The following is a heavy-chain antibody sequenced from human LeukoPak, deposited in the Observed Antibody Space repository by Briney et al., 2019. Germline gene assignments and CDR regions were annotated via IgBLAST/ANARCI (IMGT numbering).Heavy chain of an antibody. J-gene: IGHJ4*02. D-gene: IGHD1-26*01. V-gene: IGHV4-34*01. CDR3: ARGGGALWVLDY. CDR2: IYHSGST. Sequence: SETLSLTCAVYGGSFSDYFWSWIRQPPGKGLEWIGEIYHSGSTNYNPSLKSRVTISVDKSKTQFSLKLSSVTAADTAVYYCARGGGALWVLDYWGQGTLVTVSS. CDR1: GGSFSDYF.